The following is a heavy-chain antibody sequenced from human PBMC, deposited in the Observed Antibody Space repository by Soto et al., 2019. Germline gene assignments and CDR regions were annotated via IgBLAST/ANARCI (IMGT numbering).Heavy chain of an antibody. CDR3: ARVYCIRGSCRPYYYDY. D-gene: IGHD2-15*01. CDR1: GFTVSSNY. Sequence: EVQLVESGGGLVEPGGSLRLSCAASGFTVSSNYMSWVRQAPGKGMEWVSVIYSGGSTYYADSVKGRVTISRHNSKNRLYLQLNSLRAEDTAVYYCARVYCIRGSCRPYYYDYWCQGTLVTVSS. J-gene: IGHJ4*02. CDR2: IYSGGST. V-gene: IGHV3-53*04.